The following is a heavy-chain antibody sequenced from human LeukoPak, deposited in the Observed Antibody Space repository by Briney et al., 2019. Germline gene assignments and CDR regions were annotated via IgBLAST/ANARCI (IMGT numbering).Heavy chain of an antibody. CDR1: GFTFSSHG. D-gene: IGHD6-13*01. Sequence: GGSLRLSCAASGFTFSSHGMHWVRQAPGKGLEWVAVISYDGSNKYYTDSVKGRFTISRDNSKNTLYPQMNSLRAEDTAVYYCAKGSSWYYYYYGMDVWGKGTTATVSS. V-gene: IGHV3-30*18. CDR2: ISYDGSNK. J-gene: IGHJ6*04. CDR3: AKGSSWYYYYYGMDV.